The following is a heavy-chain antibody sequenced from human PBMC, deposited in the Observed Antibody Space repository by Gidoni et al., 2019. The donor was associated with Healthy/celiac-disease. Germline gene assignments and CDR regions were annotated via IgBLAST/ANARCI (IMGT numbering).Heavy chain of an antibody. V-gene: IGHV3-30*18. CDR1: GFTLSSYG. J-gene: IGHJ4*02. Sequence: QVQLVESGGGVVQPGRSLRLSCAASGFTLSSYGMHWFRQAPGKGLEWVAVISYDGSNKYYADSVKGRFTISRDNSKNTLYLQMNSLRAEDTAVYYCAKDFQGAAAGNYWGQGTLVTVSS. CDR3: AKDFQGAAAGNY. CDR2: ISYDGSNK. D-gene: IGHD6-13*01.